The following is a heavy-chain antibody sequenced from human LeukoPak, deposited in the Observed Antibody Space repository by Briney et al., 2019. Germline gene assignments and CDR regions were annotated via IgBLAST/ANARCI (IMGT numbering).Heavy chain of an antibody. CDR1: GFTFSSYA. Sequence: GGSLRLSCAASGFTFSSYAMSWVRQAPGKGLEWVSIISGSGDNTYYADSVKGRFTISRDNAKNSLYLQMNSLRAEDTAVYYCARVYSSGSAPDYWGQGTLVTVSS. CDR3: ARVYSSGSAPDY. CDR2: ISGSGDNT. V-gene: IGHV3-23*01. J-gene: IGHJ4*02. D-gene: IGHD6-19*01.